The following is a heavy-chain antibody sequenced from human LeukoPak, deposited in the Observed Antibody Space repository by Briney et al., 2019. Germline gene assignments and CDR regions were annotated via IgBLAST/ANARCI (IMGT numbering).Heavy chain of an antibody. D-gene: IGHD1-1*01. CDR2: FDPEDGET. J-gene: IGHJ6*02. V-gene: IGHV1-24*01. CDR1: GYTLTELS. Sequence: ASVKVSCKVSGYTLTELSMHWVRQAPGKGLEWMGGFDPEDGETIYAQKFQGRVTMTEDTSTDTAYMELSSLRSEDTAVYYCATDPSWSVQLEPNYYYGMDVWGQGTTVIVSS. CDR3: ATDPSWSVQLEPNYYYGMDV.